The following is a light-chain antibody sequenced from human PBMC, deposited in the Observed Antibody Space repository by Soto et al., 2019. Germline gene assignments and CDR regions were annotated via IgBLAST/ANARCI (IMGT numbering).Light chain of an antibody. J-gene: IGKJ1*01. CDR3: QHYNNWPRT. CDR2: GAS. CDR1: QSVSSN. Sequence: EIVMTQSPATLSVSPEERATLSCRASQSVSSNLDWYQQKPGQAPRLLIYGASTRATGIPARFSGSGSGTELTLTISSLQSEDFAVYYCQHYNNWPRTFGQGTKVEIE. V-gene: IGKV3-15*01.